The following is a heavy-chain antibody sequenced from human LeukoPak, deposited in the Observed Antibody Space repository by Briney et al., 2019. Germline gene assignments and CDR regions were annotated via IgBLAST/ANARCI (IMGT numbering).Heavy chain of an antibody. D-gene: IGHD5-18*01. Sequence: ASVKVSCKVSGYTLTELSTHWVRQAPGKGLEWMGGFDPEDGETIYAQKFQGRVTMTEDTSTSTAYMELRSLRSDDTAVYYCARVAVFGTAPDYWGQGTLVTVSS. V-gene: IGHV1-24*01. J-gene: IGHJ4*02. CDR3: ARVAVFGTAPDY. CDR2: FDPEDGET. CDR1: GYTLTELS.